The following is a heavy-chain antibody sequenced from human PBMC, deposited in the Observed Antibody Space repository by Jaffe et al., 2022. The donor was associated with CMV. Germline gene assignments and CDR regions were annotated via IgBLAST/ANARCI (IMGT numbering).Heavy chain of an antibody. V-gene: IGHV4-61*01. CDR3: ARENYGDYVGSFDY. D-gene: IGHD4-17*01. CDR2: IYYSGST. J-gene: IGHJ4*02. CDR1: GGSVSSGSYY. Sequence: QVQLQESGPGLVKPSETLSLTCTVSGGSVSSGSYYWSWIRQPPGKGLEWIGYIYYSGSTNYNPSLKSRVTISVDTSKNQFSLKLSSVTAADTAVYYCARENYGDYVGSFDYWGQGTLVTVSS.